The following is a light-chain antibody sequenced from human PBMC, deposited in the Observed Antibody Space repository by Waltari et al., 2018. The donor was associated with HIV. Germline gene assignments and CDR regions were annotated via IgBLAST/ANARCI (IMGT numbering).Light chain of an antibody. V-gene: IGKV4-1*01. J-gene: IGKJ1*01. CDR2: WSS. CDR1: MGVLYYANNKNY. CDR3: QQFYKIPWT. Sequence: DIVMTQSPGSLGVSAGGRATINCKSTMGVLYYANNKNYLAWYQQKPGQPPRLLLSWSSTRESGVSARFTGSGSGTDFTLTSDNVQSDDAAIYYCQQFYKIPWTFGQGTKVEI.